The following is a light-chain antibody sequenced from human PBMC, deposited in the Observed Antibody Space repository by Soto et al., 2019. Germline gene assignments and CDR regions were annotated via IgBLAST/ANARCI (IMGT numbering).Light chain of an antibody. J-gene: IGLJ3*02. Sequence: QPVLTQSPSASASLGASVKLTCTLSSGHSSYAIAWHQQQPEKGPRYLMKLNSDGSHSKGDGIPDRFSGSSSGAERYLPISSLQSEDEADYYCQTWGTGIHWVFGGGTKLTVL. CDR1: SGHSSYA. V-gene: IGLV4-69*01. CDR3: QTWGTGIHWV. CDR2: LNSDGSH.